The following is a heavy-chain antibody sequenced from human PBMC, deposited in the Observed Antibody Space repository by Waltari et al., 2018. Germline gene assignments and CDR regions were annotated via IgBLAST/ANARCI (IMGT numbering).Heavy chain of an antibody. CDR2: IYYSGST. D-gene: IGHD6-13*01. CDR3: ARGGAAALEGWFDP. J-gene: IGHJ5*02. V-gene: IGHV4-59*01. Sequence: QVQLQESGPGLVKPSETLSLTCTVSGGSISSYYWSWIRQPPWKGLEWIGYIYYSGSTTTNPSPKSRVTISVDTSKNQFSLKLGSVTAADTAVYYCARGGAAALEGWFDPWGQGTLVTVSS. CDR1: GGSISSYY.